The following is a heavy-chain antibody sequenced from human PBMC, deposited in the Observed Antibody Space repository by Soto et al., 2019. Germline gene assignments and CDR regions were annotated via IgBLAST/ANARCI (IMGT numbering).Heavy chain of an antibody. CDR1: GDSVSRNSAA. D-gene: IGHD2-2*01. Sequence: PTLSLHCAISGDSVSRNSAAWNRIRQSPTRGLEGLGRTYPRSKWDNDYAVSVKSRITINPDPAKNQFSLKLNSVPPEDTAGYYCARVIDIVVLPAAPFPSKSCGYYYRRGGYGRGSRVGASS. J-gene: IGHJ6*02. CDR2: TYPRSKWDN. CDR3: ARVIDIVVLPAAPFPSKSCGYYYRRGG. V-gene: IGHV6-1*01.